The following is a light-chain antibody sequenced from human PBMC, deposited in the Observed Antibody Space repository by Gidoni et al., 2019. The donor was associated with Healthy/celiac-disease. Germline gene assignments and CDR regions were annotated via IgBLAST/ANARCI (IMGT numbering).Light chain of an antibody. CDR1: QGISNY. CDR2: AAS. Sequence: DIQMTQSPSSLSASVGDRVTITCRASQGISNYLAWYQQKPGKVPKLLIYAASTLQSGVPTRFSCRGSGTEFTFTIRSLQAEDVSTYFCQKYNSAPRTFGQGTKVEIK. V-gene: IGKV1-27*01. J-gene: IGKJ1*01. CDR3: QKYNSAPRT.